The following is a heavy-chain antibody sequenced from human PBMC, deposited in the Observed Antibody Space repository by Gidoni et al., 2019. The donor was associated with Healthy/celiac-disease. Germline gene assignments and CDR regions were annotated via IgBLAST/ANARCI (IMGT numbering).Heavy chain of an antibody. J-gene: IGHJ5*02. CDR1: GYTFTGYY. CDR3: ARGGPYSSSFRQLLLLSSENWFDP. CDR2: INPNSGGT. Sequence: QVQLVQSGAAVKKPGASVKVSCKASGYTFTGYYMHWVRQPPGQGLEWMGWINPNSGGTNYAQKFQGRVTMTRDTSISTAYMELSRLRSDDTAVYYCARGGPYSSSFRQLLLLSSENWFDPWGQGTLVTVSS. D-gene: IGHD6-6*01. V-gene: IGHV1-2*02.